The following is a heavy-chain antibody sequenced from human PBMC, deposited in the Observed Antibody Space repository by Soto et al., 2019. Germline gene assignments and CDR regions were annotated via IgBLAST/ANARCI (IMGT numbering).Heavy chain of an antibody. Sequence: SQTLSLTCAISGDSVPSNSAAWNWIRQSPSRGLEWLGRTYYRFKWYNDYAVSVKSRITINPDTSKNQFSLQLNSVTPEDTAVYYCAREVGYYDSSGDFDYWGQGTLVTVSS. V-gene: IGHV6-1*01. D-gene: IGHD3-22*01. CDR3: AREVGYYDSSGDFDY. J-gene: IGHJ4*02. CDR2: TYYRFKWYN. CDR1: GDSVPSNSAA.